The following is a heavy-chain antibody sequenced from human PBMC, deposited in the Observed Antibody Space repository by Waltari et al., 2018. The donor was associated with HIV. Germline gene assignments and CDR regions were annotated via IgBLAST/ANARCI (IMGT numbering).Heavy chain of an antibody. J-gene: IGHJ4*02. CDR3: ARPRYSGYDYPTYFDY. Sequence: QVQLVESGGGLVKPGGSLRLSCAASGFPFSDYYMSWVRQAPGKGMEWVSYINPGGSTTYYIDSVKGRFTISRDNAKNSLYLQMDNLRGEDTAVYYCARPRYSGYDYPTYFDYWGQGDPVTVSS. D-gene: IGHD5-12*01. CDR2: INPGGSTT. V-gene: IGHV3-11*01. CDR1: GFPFSDYY.